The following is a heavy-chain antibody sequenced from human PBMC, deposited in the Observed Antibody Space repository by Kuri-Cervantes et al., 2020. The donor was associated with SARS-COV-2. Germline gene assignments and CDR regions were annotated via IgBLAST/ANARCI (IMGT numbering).Heavy chain of an antibody. CDR1: EFNFSRTD. V-gene: IGHV3-30*18. Sequence: GGSLRLSCAASEFNFSRTDMHWVRQAPGKGLEWVAVISHDGKNKKCTASGKGRFTISRDNSQNTLYLHMKSLRSEDTAIFYCAKDRVGVQDFWGQGTLVTVSS. CDR2: ISHDGKNK. CDR3: AKDRVGVQDF. D-gene: IGHD2-21*01. J-gene: IGHJ4*02.